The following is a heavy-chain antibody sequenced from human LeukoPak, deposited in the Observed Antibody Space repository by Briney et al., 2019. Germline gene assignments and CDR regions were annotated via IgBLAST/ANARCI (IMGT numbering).Heavy chain of an antibody. CDR3: ARFRAGSGRYFDY. Sequence: GGSLRLSCAASGFTVSSNYMSWVRQAPGKGLEWVSVIYSGGSTYYADSVKGRFTISRDNSKNTLYLQMNSLRAEDTAVYYCARFRAGSGRYFDYWGQGTLVTVSS. J-gene: IGHJ4*02. D-gene: IGHD6-19*01. V-gene: IGHV3-66*01. CDR1: GFTVSSNY. CDR2: IYSGGST.